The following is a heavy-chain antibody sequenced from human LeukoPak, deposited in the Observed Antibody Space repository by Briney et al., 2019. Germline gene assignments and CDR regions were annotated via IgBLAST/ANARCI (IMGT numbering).Heavy chain of an antibody. V-gene: IGHV3-53*01. D-gene: IGHD2-2*01. CDR2: IYSGGST. Sequence: GGSLRLSCAASGFTVSSNYMSRVRQAPGKGLEWVSVIYSGGSTYYADSVKGRFTISRDNSKNTLYLQMNILRAEDTAVYYCARGGCISCYPGHYYYGMDVWGQGTTVTVSS. J-gene: IGHJ6*02. CDR1: GFTVSSNY. CDR3: ARGGCISCYPGHYYYGMDV.